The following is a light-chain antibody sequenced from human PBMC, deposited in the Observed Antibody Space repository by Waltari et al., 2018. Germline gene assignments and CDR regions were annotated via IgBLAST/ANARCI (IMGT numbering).Light chain of an antibody. V-gene: IGLV2-14*01. CDR3: GSYRSSSARYV. CDR1: NSDVGGYNY. J-gene: IGLJ1*01. CDR2: DVS. Sequence: QSALTQPASVSGSPGQSITISCTGSNSDVGGYNYVSCYQQHPGKAPKVMFYDVSNRPSGFSNRFPGSKSGNTASLIISGLQAEDEADYYCGSYRSSSARYVFGTGTKVTVL.